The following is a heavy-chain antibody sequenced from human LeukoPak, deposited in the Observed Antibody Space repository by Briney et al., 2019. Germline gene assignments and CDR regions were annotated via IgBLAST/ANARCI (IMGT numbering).Heavy chain of an antibody. CDR3: ASWYYYDSSGYYYKACDI. J-gene: IGHJ3*02. CDR1: GGSISSGSYY. CDR2: IYYSGST. Sequence: SETLSLTCTVSGGSISSGSYYWGWIRQPPGKGLEWIGSIYYSGSTYYNPSLKSRVTISVDTSKNQFSLKLSSVTAADTAVYYCASWYYYDSSGYYYKACDIWGQGTMVTVSS. D-gene: IGHD3-22*01. V-gene: IGHV4-39*01.